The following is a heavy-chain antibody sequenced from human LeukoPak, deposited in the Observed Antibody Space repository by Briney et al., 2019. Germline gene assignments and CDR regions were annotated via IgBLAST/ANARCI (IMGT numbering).Heavy chain of an antibody. J-gene: IGHJ5*02. CDR1: GGSISTYY. D-gene: IGHD3-10*01. CDR2: IYYSGST. CDR3: ARATMVRGVVPYNWFDP. V-gene: IGHV4-59*08. Sequence: SETLSLTCTVSGGSISTYYWSWIRQPPGKGLEWIGYIYYSGSTNYNPSLKSRVTISVDTSKNQFSLKLSSVTAADTAVYYCARATMVRGVVPYNWFDPWGQGTLVTVSS.